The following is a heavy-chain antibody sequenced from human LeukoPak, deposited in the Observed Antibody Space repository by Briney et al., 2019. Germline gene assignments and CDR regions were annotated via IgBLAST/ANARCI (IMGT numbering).Heavy chain of an antibody. V-gene: IGHV3-30-3*01. D-gene: IGHD6-13*01. CDR2: ISYDGSNK. CDR3: ARIGYSISWFGDY. J-gene: IGHJ4*02. CDR1: GFTFSSYA. Sequence: GGSLRLSCAASGFTFSSYAMHWVRQAPGKGLQWVAVISYDGSNKYYADSVKGRFSISRDNSKNTLYLQMNSLRAEDTAVYSCARIGYSISWFGDYWGRGSLVTVSS.